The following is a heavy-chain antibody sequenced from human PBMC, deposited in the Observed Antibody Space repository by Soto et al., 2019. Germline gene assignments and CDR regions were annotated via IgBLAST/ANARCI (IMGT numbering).Heavy chain of an antibody. J-gene: IGHJ6*03. V-gene: IGHV3-30*18. D-gene: IGHD2-15*01. CDR1: GFTFSSYG. Sequence: QVQLVESGGGVVQPGRSLRLSCAASGFTFSSYGMHWVRQAPGKGLEWVAVISYDGSNKYYADSVKGRFTISRDNSKNTLYLQMNRLRAEDTAVYYCAKIYCSGGSCYFLGYMDVWGKGTTVTVSS. CDR2: ISYDGSNK. CDR3: AKIYCSGGSCYFLGYMDV.